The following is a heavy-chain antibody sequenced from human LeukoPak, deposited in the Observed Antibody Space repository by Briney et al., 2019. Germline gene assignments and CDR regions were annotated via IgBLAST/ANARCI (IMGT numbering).Heavy chain of an antibody. J-gene: IGHJ5*01. CDR3: VLAPNSNWFDF. CDR1: RDSISGFF. V-gene: IGHV4-59*12. D-gene: IGHD2-8*01. CDR2: THYSGTT. Sequence: SETLSLTRSVSRDSISGFFWNWIWQSPEKGLEWIAVTHYSGTTNYNPSLKSRVTISIDTSRQQFFLKLSSVTAADTAVYYCVLAPNSNWFDFWGQGTRVTVSS.